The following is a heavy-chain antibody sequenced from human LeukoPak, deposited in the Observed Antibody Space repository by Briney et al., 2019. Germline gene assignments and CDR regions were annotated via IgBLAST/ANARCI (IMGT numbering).Heavy chain of an antibody. CDR2: IYHSGST. Sequence: PSETLSLTCAVSGGSISSGGYSWRWIRHPPGKGLEWIGYIYHSGSTYYNPSLKSRVTISVDRSKNQFSLKLSSVTAADTAVYYCARTTDLGGDNWFDPWGQGTLVTVSS. D-gene: IGHD3-16*01. V-gene: IGHV4-30-2*01. J-gene: IGHJ5*02. CDR3: ARTTDLGGDNWFDP. CDR1: GGSISSGGYS.